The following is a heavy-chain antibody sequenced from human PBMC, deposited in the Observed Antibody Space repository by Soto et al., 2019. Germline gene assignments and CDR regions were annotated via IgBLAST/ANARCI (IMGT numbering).Heavy chain of an antibody. V-gene: IGHV1-69*06. J-gene: IGHJ4*03. Sequence: ASVKVSCKTSGATFSSYAITWVRQAPGQGLEWMGGIVPTVDTSTYAQKFQGRVTITADKFTNTVYMELSSLRSDDTAVYYCVRLVAIPGYPDNWG. CDR2: IVPTVDTS. D-gene: IGHD2-15*01. CDR1: GATFSSYA. CDR3: VRLVAIPGYPDN.